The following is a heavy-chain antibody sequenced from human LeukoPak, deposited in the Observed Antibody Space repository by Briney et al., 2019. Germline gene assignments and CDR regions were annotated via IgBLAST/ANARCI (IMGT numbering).Heavy chain of an antibody. CDR3: ARETSAPGSYLGF. Sequence: GGSLRLSCAASGFTFSNHAMSWVRQAPGKGLECVSVISGTGDNTYYAESVRGRFTISRDNSKSTVYLQLDSLSPEDTATYYCARETSAPGSYLGFWGRGTLVIVSS. CDR1: GFTFSNHA. J-gene: IGHJ4*02. CDR2: ISGTGDNT. D-gene: IGHD3-10*01. V-gene: IGHV3-23*01.